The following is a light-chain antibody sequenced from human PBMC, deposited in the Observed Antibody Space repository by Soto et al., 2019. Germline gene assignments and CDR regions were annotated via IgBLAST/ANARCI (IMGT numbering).Light chain of an antibody. CDR2: SAS. CDR1: QDISSY. CDR3: QQLNRFPRT. J-gene: IGKJ1*01. Sequence: DIQLTQSPSFLSASVGDRVTITCRASQDISSYLAWYQQRPGKVPRFLTHSASTLQSGVPSRFSATGSGTTFTLTISSLQPEDSATYDCQQLNRFPRTFGQGTKVEV. V-gene: IGKV1-9*01.